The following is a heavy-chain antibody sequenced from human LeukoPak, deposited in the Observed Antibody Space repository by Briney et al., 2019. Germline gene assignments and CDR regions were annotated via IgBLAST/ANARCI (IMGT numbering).Heavy chain of an antibody. D-gene: IGHD2/OR15-2a*01. V-gene: IGHV3-21*01. CDR2: IPASSSSYT. Sequence: PGGSLRLSCTASGFTFSGYSMNWVRQAPGKGLEWVSSIPASSSSYTYYADSVKGRFTISRDNAKNSMYLQMNSLRAEDTAVYYCARKIIIGPGVLFDLWGQGTLVTVSS. CDR1: GFTFSGYS. CDR3: ARKIIIGPGVLFDL. J-gene: IGHJ4*02.